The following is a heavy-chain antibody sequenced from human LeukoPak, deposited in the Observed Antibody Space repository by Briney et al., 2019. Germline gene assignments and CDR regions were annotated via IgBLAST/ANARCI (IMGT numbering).Heavy chain of an antibody. CDR2: IYYSGST. Sequence: SETLSLTCTVSGGSISSSSYYWGWIRQPPGKGPEWIGSIYYSGSTYYNPSPKSRVTISVDTSKNQFSLKLSSVTAADTAVYYCARHRYYYDSSGYYQDAFDIWGQGTMVTVSS. CDR1: GGSISSSSYY. V-gene: IGHV4-39*01. D-gene: IGHD3-22*01. J-gene: IGHJ3*02. CDR3: ARHRYYYDSSGYYQDAFDI.